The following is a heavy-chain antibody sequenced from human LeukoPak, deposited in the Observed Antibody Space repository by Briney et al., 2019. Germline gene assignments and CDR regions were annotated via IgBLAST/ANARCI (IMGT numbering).Heavy chain of an antibody. CDR2: INPSGGST. D-gene: IGHD3-9*01. CDR1: GYTFTSYY. V-gene: IGHV1-46*03. Sequence: ASVKVSCKASGYTFTSYYMHWVRQAPGQGLEWMGIINPSGGSTSYAQKFQGRVTMTRDTSTSTVYMELSSLRSEDTAVYYCARVGHYDILTGSYDAFDIWGQGTMVTVSS. CDR3: ARVGHYDILTGSYDAFDI. J-gene: IGHJ3*02.